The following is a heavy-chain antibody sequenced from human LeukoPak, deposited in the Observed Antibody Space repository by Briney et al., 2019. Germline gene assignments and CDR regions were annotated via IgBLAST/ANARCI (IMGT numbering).Heavy chain of an antibody. CDR2: IKSKTDGGTT. CDR3: AKVRGYGDDY. J-gene: IGHJ4*02. CDR1: GFTFSNAW. V-gene: IGHV3-15*01. D-gene: IGHD4-17*01. Sequence: PGGSLRLSCAASGFTFSNAWMSWVRQAPGKGLEWVGRIKSKTDGGTTDYAAPVKGRFTISRDDSKNTLYLQMNSLRAEDTAVYYCAKVRGYGDDYWGQGTLVTVSS.